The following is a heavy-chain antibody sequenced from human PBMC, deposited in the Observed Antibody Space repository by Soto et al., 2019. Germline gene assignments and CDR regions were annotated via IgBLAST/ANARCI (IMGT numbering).Heavy chain of an antibody. CDR2: TTSSGST. CDR3: ATLWSFTSIALEGYGMDV. J-gene: IGHJ6*02. Sequence: ETLSLTCTVSGGSITSSRYYWGWIRQPPGKGLEWIGSTTSSGSTYYNPSLKSRVTISVDSTKNEFSLKLRSVAAADTAVYYCATLWSFTSIALEGYGMDVWGQGTKVTV. D-gene: IGHD2-21*01. CDR1: GGSITSSRYY. V-gene: IGHV4-39*01.